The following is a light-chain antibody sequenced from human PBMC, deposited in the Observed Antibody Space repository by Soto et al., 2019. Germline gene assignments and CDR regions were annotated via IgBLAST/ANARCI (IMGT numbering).Light chain of an antibody. J-gene: IGLJ2*01. CDR1: SGHSSYA. V-gene: IGLV4-69*01. CDR3: QTWGSGIRVV. Sequence: QPVLTQSPSASASLGASVKLTCTLSSGHSSYAIAWHQQQPEKGPRYLMKLNSDGSHSKGDGIPDRFSGSSSGAERYLTISSLQSEEEADYYCQTWGSGIRVVFGGGTKVTVL. CDR2: LNSDGSH.